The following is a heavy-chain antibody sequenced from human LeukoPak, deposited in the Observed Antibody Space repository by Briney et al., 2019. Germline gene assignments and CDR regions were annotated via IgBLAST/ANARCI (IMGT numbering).Heavy chain of an antibody. CDR1: GYTFTSYY. Sequence: TSVKVSCKASGYTFTSYYMHWVRQAPGQGLEWMGIINPSGGSTSYAQKFQGRVTMTRDMSTSTVYMELSSLRSEDTAVYYCARGPRITVVRGGQWYYYMDVWGKGTTVTISS. CDR3: ARGPRITVVRGGQWYYYMDV. D-gene: IGHD3-10*01. CDR2: INPSGGST. J-gene: IGHJ6*03. V-gene: IGHV1-46*01.